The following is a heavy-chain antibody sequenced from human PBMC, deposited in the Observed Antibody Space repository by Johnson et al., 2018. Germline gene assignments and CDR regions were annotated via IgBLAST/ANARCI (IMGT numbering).Heavy chain of an antibody. D-gene: IGHD4-17*01. CDR1: GFTFSNYG. J-gene: IGHJ6*03. CDR3: VRDQNLDDYGDYRAYYYMDV. Sequence: QVQLVQSGGGVVQPGRSLRLFCAASGFTFSNYGMHWVRQAPGKGLAWVAVISYDGSNKYYADSVKGRFTISRDKSKNTLYLQMNSLRAEDTAVYYCVRDQNLDDYGDYRAYYYMDVWGKGTTVTVSS. CDR2: ISYDGSNK. V-gene: IGHV3-30*03.